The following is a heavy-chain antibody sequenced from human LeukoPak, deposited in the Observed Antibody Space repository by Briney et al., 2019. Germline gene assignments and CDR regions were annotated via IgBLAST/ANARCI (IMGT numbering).Heavy chain of an antibody. Sequence: SETLSLTCTVSGGSISSSHYYSGWVRQPPGRGLEWIGNMHFSGSTYYNPSLKSRVTLSVDTSKNQFSLELNSVTAADTAVYFCATTRLLYTDYYWYFDLWGRGTLVTASS. CDR1: GGSISSSHYY. V-gene: IGHV4-39*01. CDR3: ATTRLLYTDYYWYFDL. CDR2: MHFSGST. J-gene: IGHJ2*01. D-gene: IGHD3-9*01.